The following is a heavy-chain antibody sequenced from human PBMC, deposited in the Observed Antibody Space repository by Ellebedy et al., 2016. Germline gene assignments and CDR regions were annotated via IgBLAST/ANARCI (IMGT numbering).Heavy chain of an antibody. Sequence: GGSLRLXXAASGFTFSSYGMHWVRQAPGKGLEWVAVISYDGSNKYYADSVKGRFTISRDNSKNTLYLQMNSLRAEDTAVYYCARPRRTGIYYYGMDVWGQGTTVIVSS. D-gene: IGHD1-1*01. J-gene: IGHJ6*02. CDR2: ISYDGSNK. V-gene: IGHV3-30*03. CDR1: GFTFSSYG. CDR3: ARPRRTGIYYYGMDV.